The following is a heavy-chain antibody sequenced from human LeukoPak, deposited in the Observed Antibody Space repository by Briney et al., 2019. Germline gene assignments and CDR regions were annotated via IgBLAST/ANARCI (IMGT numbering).Heavy chain of an antibody. J-gene: IGHJ5*02. Sequence: ASVKVSCKTSGYTFTDSYIHWVRQAPGQGLEWMGRINPNSGDPDYPQKFQGRVTVTRDMSTSTVYMELSSLRSDDTAVYYCARGVHVRKYDSNHNCFDPWGQGTLVTVSS. CDR1: GYTFTDSY. CDR3: ARGVHVRKYDSNHNCFDP. D-gene: IGHD3-22*01. CDR2: INPNSGDP. V-gene: IGHV1-2*06.